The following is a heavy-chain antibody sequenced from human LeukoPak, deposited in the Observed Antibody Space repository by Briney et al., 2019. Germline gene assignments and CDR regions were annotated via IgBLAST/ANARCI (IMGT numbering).Heavy chain of an antibody. CDR1: GDTVSSNSAA. J-gene: IGHJ4*02. CDR3: ARLRALGYGGKAGLDY. D-gene: IGHD4-23*01. V-gene: IGHV6-1*01. Sequence: SQTLSLTCAISGDTVSSNSAAWNWIRQSPSRGLEWLGRTYYRSKWYNDYAESVRSRITINPDTSKNQFSLKLSSVTAADTAVYYCARLRALGYGGKAGLDYWGQGTLVTVSS. CDR2: TYYRSKWYN.